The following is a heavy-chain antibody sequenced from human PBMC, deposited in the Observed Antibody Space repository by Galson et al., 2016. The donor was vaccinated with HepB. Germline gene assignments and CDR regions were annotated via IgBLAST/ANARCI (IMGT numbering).Heavy chain of an antibody. CDR2: ISMKSKYI. V-gene: IGHV3-9*01. J-gene: IGHJ3*02. CDR1: GFSFDGYA. CDR3: AKQSLSHDTFDI. Sequence: SLRLSCAASGFSFDGYAMHWVRQAPGKGLEWVSGISMKSKYIGYADSVKGRFTISRDNAKNSLYLQMNSLRPEDTAFYYCAKQSLSHDTFDIWGQGTMVTVSS.